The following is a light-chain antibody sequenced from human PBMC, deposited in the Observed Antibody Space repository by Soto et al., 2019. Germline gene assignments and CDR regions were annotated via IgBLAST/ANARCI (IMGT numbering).Light chain of an antibody. CDR2: NVY. V-gene: IGLV2-14*03. Sequence: QSVLTQPAAVSGSPGQSITISCTGTSSDVGAYNFVSWHQQHPGKAPKLMIYNVYDRPSGISYRFSGSKSGNTASLTIYGLQGEAEADYYCSAYTVSRTYVFGPAPKVTVL. CDR1: SSDVGAYNF. J-gene: IGLJ1*01. CDR3: SAYTVSRTYV.